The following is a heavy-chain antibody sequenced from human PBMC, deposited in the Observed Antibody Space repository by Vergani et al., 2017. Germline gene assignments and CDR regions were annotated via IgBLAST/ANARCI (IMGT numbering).Heavy chain of an antibody. V-gene: IGHV4-39*01. CDR3: ARVPSNYDDYYYYYYMDV. D-gene: IGHD4-11*01. CDR1: GGSISSSSYY. Sequence: QLQLQESGPGLVKPSETLSLTCTVSGGSISSSSYYWGWIRQPPGKGLEWIGSIYYSGSTYYNPSLKSRVTISVDTSKNQFSLKLSSVTAADTAVYYCARVPSNYDDYYYYYYMDVWGKGTTVTVSS. CDR2: IYYSGST. J-gene: IGHJ6*03.